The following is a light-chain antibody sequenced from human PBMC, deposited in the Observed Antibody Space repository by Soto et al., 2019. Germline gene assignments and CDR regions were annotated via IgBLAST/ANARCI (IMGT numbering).Light chain of an antibody. Sequence: EVVMTQSPATLSVAPGERATLSCRASQSVSSHLAWYQQKPGQAPRLLIYGASTRATGIAARFSGSGSGTESTLTISSLQFEDFAGYFCQQYHDFYTFGQGTKLEIK. V-gene: IGKV3-15*01. J-gene: IGKJ2*01. CDR3: QQYHDFYT. CDR1: QSVSSH. CDR2: GAS.